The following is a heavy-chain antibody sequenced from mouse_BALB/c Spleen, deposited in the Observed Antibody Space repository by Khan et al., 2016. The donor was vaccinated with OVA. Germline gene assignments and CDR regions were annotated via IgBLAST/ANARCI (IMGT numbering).Heavy chain of an antibody. D-gene: IGHD3-2*02. J-gene: IGHJ2*01. Sequence: QVQLKQSGAELVRPGASVKLSCKTSGYIFTNYWIHWVKQRSGQGLEWIARIYPGIDNTYYNEKLKDKATLTVDKSSSTAYMQLSSLKSEDSAVYFGVREEALYYFDYWGQGTTLTVSS. CDR1: GYIFTNYW. V-gene: IGHV1-76*01. CDR3: VREEALYYFDY. CDR2: IYPGIDNT.